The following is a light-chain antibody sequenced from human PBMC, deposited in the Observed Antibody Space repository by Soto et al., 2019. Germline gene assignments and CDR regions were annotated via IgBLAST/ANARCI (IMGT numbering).Light chain of an antibody. J-gene: IGKJ1*01. CDR3: HQYGSSPTS. Sequence: EIVLTQSPGTLSLSPGERATLSCRASQSVSSYLAWYQQKPGQAPRLLIYGASSRATGIPDRFSGSASGTDFTLTISGLEPEYFAVYYCHQYGSSPTSFGQGTKVEIK. CDR2: GAS. V-gene: IGKV3-20*01. CDR1: QSVSSY.